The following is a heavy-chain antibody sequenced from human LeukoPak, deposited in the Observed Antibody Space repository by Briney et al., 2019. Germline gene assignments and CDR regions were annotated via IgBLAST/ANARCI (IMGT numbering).Heavy chain of an antibody. Sequence: ASVKVSCKASGYTFTSYGISWVRQAPGQGLEWMGWISAYNGNTNYAQKLQGRVTMTTDTSTSTVYMELRSLRSDDTAVYYCATRLRYFDYWGQGTLVTVSS. CDR1: GYTFTSYG. D-gene: IGHD4-17*01. CDR3: ATRLRYFDY. CDR2: ISAYNGNT. J-gene: IGHJ4*02. V-gene: IGHV1-18*01.